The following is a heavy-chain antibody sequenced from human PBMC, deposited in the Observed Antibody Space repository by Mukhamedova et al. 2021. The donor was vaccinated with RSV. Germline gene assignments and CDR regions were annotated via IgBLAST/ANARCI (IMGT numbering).Heavy chain of an antibody. J-gene: IGHJ4*02. V-gene: IGHV3-11*06. CDR3: AREANTPCGQIDS. D-gene: IGHD2/OR15-2a*01. Sequence: VKGRFTISRDNADNSLYLQMNSLRAADTAVYFCAREANTPCGQIDSWGQGTLVTVSS.